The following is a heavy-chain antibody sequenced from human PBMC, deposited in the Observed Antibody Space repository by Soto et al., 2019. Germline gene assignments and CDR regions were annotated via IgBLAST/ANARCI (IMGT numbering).Heavy chain of an antibody. CDR2: IKADGSET. D-gene: IGHD3-16*01. Sequence: EVQLVESGGGLVQPGGSLRLSCAASGFSFSTYWMSWVRQVPGAGREWVANIKADGSETYYVDSVRGRFTISRDNGKTSLFLQLNSLRAEDTAVYYCAKGGHIDFCGQGTLVTVSS. CDR3: AKGGHIDF. J-gene: IGHJ4*02. V-gene: IGHV3-7*03. CDR1: GFSFSTYW.